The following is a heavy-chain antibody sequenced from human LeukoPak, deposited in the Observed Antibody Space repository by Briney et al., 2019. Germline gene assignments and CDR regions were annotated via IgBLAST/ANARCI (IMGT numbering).Heavy chain of an antibody. CDR3: VRRAGGYSHPYDY. V-gene: IGHV3-23*01. J-gene: IGHJ4*02. CDR1: GFTFSNSA. Sequence: GGSLRLSCAASGFTFSNSAMSWVRQAPGKGLEWVSTISGSGGGTYYADSVRGRFTISRDDSKNTLYLQMNSLRAEDTAVYYCVRRAGGYSHPYDYWGQGTLVTVSS. D-gene: IGHD4-23*01. CDR2: ISGSGGGT.